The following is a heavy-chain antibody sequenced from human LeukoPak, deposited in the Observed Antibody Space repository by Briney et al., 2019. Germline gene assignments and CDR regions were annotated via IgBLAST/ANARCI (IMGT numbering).Heavy chain of an antibody. CDR1: GFTFSNSA. D-gene: IGHD3-22*01. CDR2: IAGGT. CDR3: AKRDSSGHYFDY. V-gene: IGHV3-23*01. Sequence: GGSLRLSCAASGFTFSNSAMNWVRQAPGKGLEWVSTIAGGTYYADSVKGRFTISRDNSKNTLYLQMNSLRAEDTAVYFCAKRDSSGHYFDYWGQGTLVTVSS. J-gene: IGHJ4*02.